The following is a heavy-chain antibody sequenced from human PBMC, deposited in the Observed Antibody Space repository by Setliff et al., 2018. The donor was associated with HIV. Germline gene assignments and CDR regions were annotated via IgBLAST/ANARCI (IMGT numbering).Heavy chain of an antibody. CDR2: INGGTTT. V-gene: IGHV3-66*02. Sequence: PGGSLRLSCVASGITVSGIYMTWVRQAPGKGLEGVSVINGGTTTYYADSVKGRFTISRDNSKNTLYLQMNSLRAEDTSVYYCVKVFGRGIVATIEWSYFDYWGQGTLVTVSS. CDR3: VKVFGRGIVATIEWSYFDY. D-gene: IGHD5-12*01. CDR1: GITVSGIY. J-gene: IGHJ4*02.